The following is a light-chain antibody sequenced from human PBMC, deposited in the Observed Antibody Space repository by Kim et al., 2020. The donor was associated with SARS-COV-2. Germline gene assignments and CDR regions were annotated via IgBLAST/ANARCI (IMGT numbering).Light chain of an antibody. Sequence: QSVLTQSPSASGTPGQRVTISCSGSTSNIGKNTVNWFQQLPGTAPKLLIFSNDQRPPGVPDRFSGSKSGTSASLAISGLQSEDEADYYCAAWDDSLNAVLFGGGTQLTVL. V-gene: IGLV1-44*01. CDR1: TSNIGKNT. CDR3: AAWDDSLNAVL. J-gene: IGLJ2*01. CDR2: SND.